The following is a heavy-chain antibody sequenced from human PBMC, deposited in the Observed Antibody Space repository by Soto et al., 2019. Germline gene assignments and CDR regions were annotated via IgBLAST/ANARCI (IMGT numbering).Heavy chain of an antibody. CDR2: IKSKTDGGTT. CDR3: CTVVRGDGLDN. V-gene: IGHV3-15*01. CDR1: GFTFSNAW. Sequence: EVQLVESGGGLLKPGGSLRLSCAASGFTFSNAWVSWVRQAPGKGLEWVGRIKSKTDGGTTDYAAPVKGRFTISRDDSKNTLYLQVNSLKTEDTAVYYCCTVVRGDGLDNWGQGTLVTVSS. J-gene: IGHJ4*02. D-gene: IGHD3-10*01.